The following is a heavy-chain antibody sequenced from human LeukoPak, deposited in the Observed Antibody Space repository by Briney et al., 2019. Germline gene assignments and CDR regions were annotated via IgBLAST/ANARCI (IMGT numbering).Heavy chain of an antibody. CDR3: ARAYGSGNKYYYMDV. V-gene: IGHV4-34*01. CDR2: INHSGST. Sequence: SETLSLTCAVYGGSFSGYYWSWIRQPPGKGLEWIGEINHSGSTNYNPSLKSRVTISVDTSKNQFSLKPSSVTAADTAVYYCARAYGSGNKYYYMDVWGKGTTVTVSS. J-gene: IGHJ6*03. CDR1: GGSFSGYY. D-gene: IGHD3-10*01.